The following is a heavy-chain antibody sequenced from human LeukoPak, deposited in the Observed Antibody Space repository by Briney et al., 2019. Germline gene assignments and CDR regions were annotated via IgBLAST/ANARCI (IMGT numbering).Heavy chain of an antibody. J-gene: IGHJ5*02. CDR1: GGSISSSPYY. Sequence: SETLSLICTVSGGSISSSPYYWGWVRQPPGKGLEWIASIYRSGSTFYDPSLKSRVTVSIDTSKNQFSLRLNSVTSADTAVYFCARGPDYSSSYAANWFDPWGKETLVTVSS. CDR3: ARGPDYSSSYAANWFDP. V-gene: IGHV4-39*01. CDR2: IYRSGST. D-gene: IGHD6-13*01.